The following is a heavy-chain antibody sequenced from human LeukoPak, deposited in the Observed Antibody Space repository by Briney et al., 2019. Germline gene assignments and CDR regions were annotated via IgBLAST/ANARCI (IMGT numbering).Heavy chain of an antibody. V-gene: IGHV4-59*01. Sequence: SETLSLTCTVSGGSISSYYWSWIRQPPGKGLEWIGYIHYSGSTNYNPSLKSRVTISVDTSKNQFSLKLSSVTAADTAVYYCARGIVVVTEYYFDYWGQGTLVTVSS. CDR1: GGSISSYY. J-gene: IGHJ4*02. CDR3: ARGIVVVTEYYFDY. CDR2: IHYSGST. D-gene: IGHD3-22*01.